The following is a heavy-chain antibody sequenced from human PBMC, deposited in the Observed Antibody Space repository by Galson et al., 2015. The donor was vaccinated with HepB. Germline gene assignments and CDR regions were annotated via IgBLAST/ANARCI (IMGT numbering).Heavy chain of an antibody. D-gene: IGHD3-3*01. V-gene: IGHV1-46*01. CDR1: GYTFTSYY. CDR3: ARTPITIFGVVIPMWGEFDY. CDR2: INPSGGST. Sequence: SVKVSCKASGYTFTSYYMHWVRQAPGQGLEWIGIINPSGGSTSYAQKFQGRVTMTRDTSTSTVYMELSSLRSEDTAVYYCARTPITIFGVVIPMWGEFDYWGQGTLVTVSS. J-gene: IGHJ4*02.